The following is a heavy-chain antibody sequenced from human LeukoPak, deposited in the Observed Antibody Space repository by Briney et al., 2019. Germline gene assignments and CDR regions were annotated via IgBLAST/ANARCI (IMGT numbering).Heavy chain of an antibody. D-gene: IGHD4-17*01. CDR1: GLAVSDNY. J-gene: IGHJ4*02. Sequence: PGGSLRLSCAVSGLAVSDNYMSWVRQAPGKGLEWVSLLFPDGNTHYADSVQGRLSISRGNSRNTLYLDMSSLRTEDTAVYFCARANPVYGDFDYWGQGTLVTVSS. CDR3: ARANPVYGDFDY. V-gene: IGHV3-53*01. CDR2: LFPDGNT.